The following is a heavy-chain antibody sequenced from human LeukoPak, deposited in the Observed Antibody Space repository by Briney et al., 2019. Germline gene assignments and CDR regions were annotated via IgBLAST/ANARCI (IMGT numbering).Heavy chain of an antibody. Sequence: ASVKVSCKASGYTFTGYYIHWVRQAPGQGLEWMGWINPKSGGTNYAQKFQGRVTMTRDTSISTAYMELSRLRSDDTAVYFCARLIAAARFDPWGQGTLVTVSS. J-gene: IGHJ5*02. CDR2: INPKSGGT. V-gene: IGHV1-2*02. D-gene: IGHD6-13*01. CDR3: ARLIAAARFDP. CDR1: GYTFTGYY.